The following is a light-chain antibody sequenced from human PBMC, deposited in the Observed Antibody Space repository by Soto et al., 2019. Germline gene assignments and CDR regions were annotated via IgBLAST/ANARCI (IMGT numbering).Light chain of an antibody. CDR1: QSINSN. CDR2: DAS. V-gene: IGKV3-11*01. CDR3: QQRSNWPPIT. J-gene: IGKJ5*01. Sequence: EIVMTQSRVPLSLSPGERATLYCRASQSINSNLAWYQQKPGQAPSLLIYDASNRATGIPARFSGSGSGTDFTLTISSLEPEDLAVYDGQQRSNWPPITGGQGTRLEIK.